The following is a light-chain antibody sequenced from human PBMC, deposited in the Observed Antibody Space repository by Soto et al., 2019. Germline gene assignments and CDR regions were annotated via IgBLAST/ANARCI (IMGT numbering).Light chain of an antibody. CDR1: QSISGL. CDR3: QQYNTFWT. Sequence: DIQMTQSPSTLSASVGDRVTITCRASQSISGLLAWYQQKPGKAPKLLIYKASGLESGVPSRFSGSGSGIEFTLTINGLQPDDFATYYCQQYNTFWTFGQGTKVEVK. J-gene: IGKJ1*01. CDR2: KAS. V-gene: IGKV1-5*03.